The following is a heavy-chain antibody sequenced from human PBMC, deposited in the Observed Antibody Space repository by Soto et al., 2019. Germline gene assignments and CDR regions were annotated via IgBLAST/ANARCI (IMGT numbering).Heavy chain of an antibody. CDR1: GFTFSSYC. J-gene: IGHJ5*02. D-gene: IGHD1-26*01. CDR3: ASSTTVGATHWFDP. V-gene: IGHV3-7*03. Sequence: PXVSLRLSCAASGFTFSSYCMSWVRQAPGKGLEWVANIKQDGSEKYYVDSVKGRFTISRDNAKNSLYLQMNSLRAEDTAIYYCASSTTVGATHWFDPWGPGTLVTVSS. CDR2: IKQDGSEK.